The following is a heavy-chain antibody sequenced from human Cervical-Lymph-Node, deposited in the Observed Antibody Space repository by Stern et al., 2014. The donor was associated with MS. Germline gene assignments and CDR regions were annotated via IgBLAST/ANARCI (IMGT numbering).Heavy chain of an antibody. Sequence: VQLVESGAEVRKPGASVKVSCTVSGYTFVNYGIGWVRQAPGQGLEGVGWISVHNGKTKYAQNLQGRVTMTTDTTTSAVHMELRNLRSDDTAVYYCASFVTTGGSGSFDYWGQGTLVAVSS. CDR3: ASFVTTGGSGSFDY. CDR2: ISVHNGKT. J-gene: IGHJ4*02. D-gene: IGHD3-10*01. V-gene: IGHV1-18*01. CDR1: GYTFVNYG.